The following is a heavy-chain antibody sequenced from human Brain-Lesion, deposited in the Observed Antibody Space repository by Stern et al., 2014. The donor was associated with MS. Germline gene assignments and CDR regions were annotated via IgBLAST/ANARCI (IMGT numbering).Heavy chain of an antibody. CDR3: ATLSPGAGGNYYRHFDY. CDR2: FDPEDGET. CDR1: GYTLTELS. V-gene: IGHV1-24*01. D-gene: IGHD1-26*01. Sequence: VQLVESGAEVKKPWASLKLSCTVSGYTLTELSMHWVWQAPRKGLGWMGGFDPEDGETIYAQKFQGRVTMTEDTSTDTAYMELSSLRSEDTAVYYCATLSPGAGGNYYRHFDYWGQGTLVTVSS. J-gene: IGHJ4*02.